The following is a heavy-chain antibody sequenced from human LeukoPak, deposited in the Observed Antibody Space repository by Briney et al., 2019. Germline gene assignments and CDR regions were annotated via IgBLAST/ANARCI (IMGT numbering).Heavy chain of an antibody. CDR1: GYTFTGYY. V-gene: IGHV1-2*02. Sequence: ASVKVSCKASGYTFTGYYMHWVRQAPGQGLEWMGWINPNSGGTNYAQKFQGRVTMTRDTSISTAYMELSRLRSDDTAVYSCARGTYGSWRFVGAFDIWGQGTMVTVSS. D-gene: IGHD6-13*01. J-gene: IGHJ3*02. CDR3: ARGTYGSWRFVGAFDI. CDR2: INPNSGGT.